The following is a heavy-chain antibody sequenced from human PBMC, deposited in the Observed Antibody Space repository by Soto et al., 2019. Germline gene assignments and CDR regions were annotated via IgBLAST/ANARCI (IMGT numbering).Heavy chain of an antibody. D-gene: IGHD1-26*01. Sequence: SCPTLVNPTQTLTLTCAFSGFSLSTSGVGVGWIRQPPGKALEWLALIYWDDDKRYSPSLKSGLTITKDTSKNQVVLTMTNMDPVDTATYYCAHRPRGAGRNNWFDPWGQGTLVTVSS. CDR2: IYWDDDK. CDR1: GFSLSTSGVG. CDR3: AHRPRGAGRNNWFDP. V-gene: IGHV2-5*02. J-gene: IGHJ5*02.